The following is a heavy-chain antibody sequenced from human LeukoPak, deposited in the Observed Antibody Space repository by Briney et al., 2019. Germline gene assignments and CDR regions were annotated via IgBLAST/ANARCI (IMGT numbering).Heavy chain of an antibody. CDR2: IYSGGTT. CDR1: EFTVSTNY. V-gene: IGHV3-66*01. D-gene: IGHD3-10*01. CDR3: ARDKFRGYFDY. Sequence: GGSLRLSCAASEFTVSTNYMNWVRQAPGKGLEWVSAIYSGGTTYYADSVKGRFTISRDTSKDTLYLQMNSLRAEDTAVYYCARDKFRGYFDYWGQGTLVTVSS. J-gene: IGHJ4*02.